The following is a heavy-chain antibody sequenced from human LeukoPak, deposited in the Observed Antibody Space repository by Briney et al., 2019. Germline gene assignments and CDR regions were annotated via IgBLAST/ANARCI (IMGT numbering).Heavy chain of an antibody. CDR1: GFTVSSNY. D-gene: IGHD5-18*01. CDR3: ARDSDTAMVRPFDY. Sequence: GGSLRLSCAASGFTVSSNYMSWVRQAPGKGLEWVSVIYSGGSTYYADSVKGRFTISRDNSKNTLYLQMNSLRAEDTAEYYCARDSDTAMVRPFDYWGQGTLVTVSS. CDR2: IYSGGST. V-gene: IGHV3-66*01. J-gene: IGHJ4*02.